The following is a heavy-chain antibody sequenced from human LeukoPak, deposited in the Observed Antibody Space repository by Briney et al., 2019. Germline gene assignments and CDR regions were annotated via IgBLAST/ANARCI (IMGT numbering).Heavy chain of an antibody. CDR2: INHSGST. CDR1: GGSFSDYY. V-gene: IGHV4-34*01. CDR3: ARGRVYYYDSGSHYGMDV. D-gene: IGHD3-10*01. Sequence: SETLSLTCAVYGGSFSDYYWSWIRQPPGKGLEWIGEINHSGSTNYNPSLKSRVTISVDTSKNQFSLKLSSVTAADTAVYYCARGRVYYYDSGSHYGMDVWGQGTTVTVSS. J-gene: IGHJ6*02.